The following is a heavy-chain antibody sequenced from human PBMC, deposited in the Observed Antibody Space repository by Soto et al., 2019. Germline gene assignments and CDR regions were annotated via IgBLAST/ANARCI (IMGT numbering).Heavy chain of an antibody. Sequence: SVKVSCKTSGGTFSSYAISWVRQAPGQGLEWMGGIIPIFGTANYAQKFQGRVTITADESTSTAYMELSSLRSEDTAVYYCARGVDIVATIQTYYYYYGMDVWGQGTTVTVSS. CDR2: IIPIFGTA. D-gene: IGHD5-12*01. V-gene: IGHV1-69*13. CDR3: ARGVDIVATIQTYYYYYGMDV. CDR1: GGTFSSYA. J-gene: IGHJ6*02.